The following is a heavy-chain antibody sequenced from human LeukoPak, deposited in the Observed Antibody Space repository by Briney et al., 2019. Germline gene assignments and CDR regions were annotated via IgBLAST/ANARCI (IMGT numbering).Heavy chain of an antibody. V-gene: IGHV3-30*18. D-gene: IGHD2-2*01. Sequence: SLRLSCAASGFTFSSYGMHWVRQAPGKGLEWVAVISFDGKTKYYTDSVKGRFTISRDNSKNTLYLQINSLRAEDTAVYYCAKEMSSSNIDHCGQGTLVTVSS. CDR1: GFTFSSYG. CDR3: AKEMSSSNIDH. J-gene: IGHJ4*02. CDR2: ISFDGKTK.